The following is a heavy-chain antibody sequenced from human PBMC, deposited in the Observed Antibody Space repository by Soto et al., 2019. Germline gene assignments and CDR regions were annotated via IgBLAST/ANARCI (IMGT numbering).Heavy chain of an antibody. D-gene: IGHD3-22*01. CDR3: ATGFYSSSIDH. CDR2: TWYDGSQN. CDR1: GFTFATYG. Sequence: QVQLVESGGGVVQPGTSLRLSCAASGFTFATYGMHWVRQPPGKGLQWVAVTWYDGSQNFYGDSVNGRFTISRDSSKNTLNLQMDSLTAEDTAVYYCATGFYSSSIDHWGQGTLVTVTS. V-gene: IGHV3-33*01. J-gene: IGHJ4*02.